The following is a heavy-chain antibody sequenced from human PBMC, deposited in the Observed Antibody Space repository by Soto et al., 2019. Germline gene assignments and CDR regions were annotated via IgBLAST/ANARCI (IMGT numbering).Heavy chain of an antibody. J-gene: IGHJ4*02. CDR3: VIQRSGVVY. D-gene: IGHD2-15*01. V-gene: IGHV1-2*04. CDR1: GYSFTGNS. CDR2: INPNNAGT. Sequence: QVHLVQSGAEVKKPGASVRVSCKASGYSFTGNSMHWVRQSPGQGLEWMGWINPNNAGTNYAQRFRGWVTMTRDTSVSTADMELNRLKSDDTAVYYSVIQRSGVVYWGQGPLVTVSS.